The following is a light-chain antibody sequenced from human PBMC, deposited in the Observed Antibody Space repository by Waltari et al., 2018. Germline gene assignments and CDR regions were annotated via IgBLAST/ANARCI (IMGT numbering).Light chain of an antibody. Sequence: QSALTQPRSVSGSAGQSVTISCTGTSSDGGGYNYVSWYQQHPGNAPKLMIYDVSKRPSGVPDRFSGSKSGNTASLTISGLQAEDEADYYCCSYAGSYTVVFGGGTKLTVL. J-gene: IGLJ2*01. CDR3: CSYAGSYTVV. V-gene: IGLV2-11*01. CDR1: SSDGGGYNY. CDR2: DVS.